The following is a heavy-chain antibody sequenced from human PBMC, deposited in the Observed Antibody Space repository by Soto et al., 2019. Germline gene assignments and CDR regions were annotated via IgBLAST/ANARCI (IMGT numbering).Heavy chain of an antibody. D-gene: IGHD3-22*01. J-gene: IGHJ4*02. CDR2: IYYSGST. CDR1: GASISSYY. Sequence: SETLSLTCTVSGASISSYYWSWIRQPPGKGLEWIGYIYYSGSTNYNPSLKSRVTISVDTSKNQFSLKLTSVTAADTAVYYCARGTYYYDSSGYSLDYWGQGTLVNVS. CDR3: ARGTYYYDSSGYSLDY. V-gene: IGHV4-59*01.